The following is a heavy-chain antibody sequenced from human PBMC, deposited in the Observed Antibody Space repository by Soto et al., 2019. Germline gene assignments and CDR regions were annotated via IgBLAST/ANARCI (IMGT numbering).Heavy chain of an antibody. V-gene: IGHV4-31*03. D-gene: IGHD1-26*01. Sequence: SETLSLTCTVSGGSISSGGYYWSWIRQHPGKGLEWIGYIYYSGSTYYNPSLKSRVTISVDTSKNQFSLKLSSVTAADTAVYYCARLEIVGATVNYYYMDVWGKGTTVTVSS. J-gene: IGHJ6*03. CDR3: ARLEIVGATVNYYYMDV. CDR1: GGSISSGGYY. CDR2: IYYSGST.